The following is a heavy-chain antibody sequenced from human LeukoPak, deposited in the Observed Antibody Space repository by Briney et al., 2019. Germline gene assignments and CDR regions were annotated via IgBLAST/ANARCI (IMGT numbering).Heavy chain of an antibody. CDR2: ISGITGRT. CDR1: GFTFSDYA. D-gene: IGHD3-3*01. J-gene: IGHJ4*02. V-gene: IGHV3-23*01. CDR3: AKGGACYDFCLGS. Sequence: GGSLRLSCASSGFTFSDYAMTWVRQAPGKGLEWVSSISGITGRTYYADSVKGRFTISRDNSKNTLYLQMNSLRAGDTAIYYCAKGGACYDFCLGSWGQGTLVTVSS.